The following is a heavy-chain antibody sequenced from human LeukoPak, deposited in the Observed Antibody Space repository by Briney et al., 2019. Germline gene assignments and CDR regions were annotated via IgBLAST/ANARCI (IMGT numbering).Heavy chain of an antibody. CDR1: GFSLSTSGVG. Sequence: SGPTLVKPTQTLTLTCTFSGFSLSTSGVGVGWIRQPTGKALEWLALIYWDDDKRYSPSLKSRLTITKDTSKNQVVLTMTNMDPVDTATYYCAHSYSSGWYRGFQHWGQGTLVTVSS. D-gene: IGHD6-19*01. J-gene: IGHJ1*01. V-gene: IGHV2-5*02. CDR2: IYWDDDK. CDR3: AHSYSSGWYRGFQH.